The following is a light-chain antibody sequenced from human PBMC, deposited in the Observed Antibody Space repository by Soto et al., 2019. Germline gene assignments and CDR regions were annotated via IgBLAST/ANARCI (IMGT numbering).Light chain of an antibody. CDR3: QKYNSAQWR. Sequence: DIQMTQSPVSLSASVGDRVTITCRASQGISNYLAWYQQKPGKVPKLLIYAASTLQSGVPSRFSGSGCGADFHLTISGLQPEDVATYYCQKYNSAQWRFGQGTQVEIK. CDR1: QGISNY. V-gene: IGKV1-27*01. CDR2: AAS. J-gene: IGKJ1*01.